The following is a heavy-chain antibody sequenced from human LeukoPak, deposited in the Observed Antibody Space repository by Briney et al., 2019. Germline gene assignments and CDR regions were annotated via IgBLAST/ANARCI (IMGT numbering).Heavy chain of an antibody. CDR1: GGSISSFY. V-gene: IGHV4-59*01. CDR3: ARISDDAFDI. J-gene: IGHJ3*02. CDR2: IYYSGST. Sequence: SETLSLTCAVSGGSISSFYWGWIRQPPGKGLEWIGYIYYSGSTNYNPSLKSRVTISVDTSKNQFSLKLSSVTAADTAVYYCARISDDAFDIWGQGTMVTVSS.